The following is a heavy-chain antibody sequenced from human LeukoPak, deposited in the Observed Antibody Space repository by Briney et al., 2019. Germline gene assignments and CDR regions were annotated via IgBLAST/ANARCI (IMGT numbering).Heavy chain of an antibody. CDR2: INPNSGGT. J-gene: IGHJ6*03. Sequence: GASVKVSCKASGYTFTGYYMHWVRQAPGQGLEWMGRINPNSGGTNYAQKFQGRVTMTRDTSISTAYMELSRLRSDDTAVYYCARSPIRGYYYMDAWGKGTTVTVSS. CDR1: GYTFTGYY. V-gene: IGHV1-2*06. CDR3: ARSPIRGYYYMDA.